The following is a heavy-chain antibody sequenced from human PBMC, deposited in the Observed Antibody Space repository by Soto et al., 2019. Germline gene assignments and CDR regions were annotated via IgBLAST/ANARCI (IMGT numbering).Heavy chain of an antibody. Sequence: EVQLVQSGAEVKKPGEFLRISCMGSGYSFTSYWITWVRQMPGKGLEWMGRIDPSDSNTNYSPSFQGHVTISADKSTSTAYLQWSSLKASDTATYYCVRPLFCSGGSCLSWYDLWGQGTLLTVSS. J-gene: IGHJ5*02. CDR3: VRPLFCSGGSCLSWYDL. CDR2: IDPSDSNT. V-gene: IGHV5-10-1*03. D-gene: IGHD2-15*01. CDR1: GYSFTSYW.